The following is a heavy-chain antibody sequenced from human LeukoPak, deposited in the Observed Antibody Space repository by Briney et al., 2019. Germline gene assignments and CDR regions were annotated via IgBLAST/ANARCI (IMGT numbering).Heavy chain of an antibody. Sequence: PGGSLRLSCAASGFSFNNYAMVWVRQTPGKGLEWVSVISAGNDIVYADSVKGRFSISRDSSKNTLYLQMNSLRAEDTALYYCARKYSGTNPFDYWGQGTLVTVSS. V-gene: IGHV3-23*01. J-gene: IGHJ4*02. CDR2: ISAGNDI. CDR1: GFSFNNYA. CDR3: ARKYSGTNPFDY. D-gene: IGHD1-26*01.